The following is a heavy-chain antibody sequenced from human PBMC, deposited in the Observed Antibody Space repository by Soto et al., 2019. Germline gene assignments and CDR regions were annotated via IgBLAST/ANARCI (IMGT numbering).Heavy chain of an antibody. V-gene: IGHV3-30*18. CDR3: AKNWNNRYYYYYYMDV. J-gene: IGHJ6*03. CDR1: GFTFSSYG. CDR2: ISYDGSNK. Sequence: QVQLVESGGGVVQPGRSLRLSCAASGFTFSSYGMHWARQAPGKGLEWVAVISYDGSNKYYADSVKGRFTISRDNSKNTLYLQMNSLRAEDTAVYYCAKNWNNRYYYYYYMDVWGKGTTVTVSS. D-gene: IGHD1-1*01.